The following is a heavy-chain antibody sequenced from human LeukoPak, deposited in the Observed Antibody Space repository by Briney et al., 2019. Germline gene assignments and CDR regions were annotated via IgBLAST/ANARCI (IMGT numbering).Heavy chain of an antibody. V-gene: IGHV3-48*02. CDR2: ISSSGSTI. D-gene: IGHD6-13*01. CDR3: ARGGSSRFDQ. Sequence: PGGSLRLSCAASGFTFSSYSMNWVRQAPGKGLEWISYISSSGSTIYYSDSVKGRFTISRDNAKNSLYLQMNNLRDADMAVYYCARGGSSRFDQWGQGTLVTVSS. CDR1: GFTFSSYS. J-gene: IGHJ4*02.